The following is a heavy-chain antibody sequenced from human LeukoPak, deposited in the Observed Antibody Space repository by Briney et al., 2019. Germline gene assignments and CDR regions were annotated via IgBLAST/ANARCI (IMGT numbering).Heavy chain of an antibody. D-gene: IGHD3-16*01. CDR2: IIPILGIA. J-gene: IGHJ6*02. CDR3: ARFILYYYGMDV. Sequence: SVKVSCKASGGTFSSYAISWVRQAPGQGLEWMGRIIPILGIASYAQKFQGRVTITADKSTSTAYMELSSLRSEDTAVYYCARFILYYYGMDVWGQGTTVTVSS. V-gene: IGHV1-69*04. CDR1: GGTFSSYA.